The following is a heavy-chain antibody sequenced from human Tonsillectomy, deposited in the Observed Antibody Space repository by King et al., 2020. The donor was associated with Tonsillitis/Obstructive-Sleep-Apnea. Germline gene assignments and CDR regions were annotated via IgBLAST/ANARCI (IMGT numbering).Heavy chain of an antibody. CDR1: GFTFSSYW. J-gene: IGHJ5*02. V-gene: IGHV3-74*01. Sequence: VQLVESGGGLVQPGGFLRLSCAASGFTFSSYWMHWVRQTPGKGLVVVSRISSDGSSTTYADSGKGRFTISRDNAKNTLYLQMNSLGAEDTAIYYCARDWGTLGYCSSSSCHEAWFDPWGQGTLVTVSS. CDR2: ISSDGSST. D-gene: IGHD2-2*01. CDR3: ARDWGTLGYCSSSSCHEAWFDP.